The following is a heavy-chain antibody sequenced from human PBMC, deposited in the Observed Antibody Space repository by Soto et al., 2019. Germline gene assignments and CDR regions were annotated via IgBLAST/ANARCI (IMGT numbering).Heavy chain of an antibody. Sequence: GGSLRLSCAASGFTFSNAWMSWVRQAPGKGLEWVGRIKSKTDGGTTDYAAPVKGRFTISRDDSKNTLYLQMNSLKTEDTAVYYCTTGLLMVYASNGPNWFDPWGQGTLVTVSS. CDR1: GFTFSNAW. CDR3: TTGLLMVYASNGPNWFDP. V-gene: IGHV3-15*01. J-gene: IGHJ5*02. CDR2: IKSKTDGGTT. D-gene: IGHD2-8*01.